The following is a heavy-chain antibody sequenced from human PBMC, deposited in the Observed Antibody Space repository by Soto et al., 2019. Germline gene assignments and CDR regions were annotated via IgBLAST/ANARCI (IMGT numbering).Heavy chain of an antibody. CDR1: GYTFTSYD. J-gene: IGHJ4*02. D-gene: IGHD3-22*01. Sequence: QVQLVQSGAEVKKPGASVKVSCKASGYTFTSYDINWVRQATGQGLEWMGWMNPNSGNTGYAQKFQCRVNMNRNTSISTAYMELSSLRSEDTAVYYCAKADYYDRSGYLLPCGYWCQGTLVTVSS. CDR3: AKADYYDRSGYLLPCGY. CDR2: MNPNSGNT. V-gene: IGHV1-8*01.